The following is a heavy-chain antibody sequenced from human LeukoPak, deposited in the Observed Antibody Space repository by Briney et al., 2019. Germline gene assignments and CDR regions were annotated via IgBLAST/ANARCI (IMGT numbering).Heavy chain of an antibody. J-gene: IGHJ6*02. CDR2: ISSSGSTI. Sequence: GGSLRLSCAASGFTFSSYEMNWVRQAPGKGLEWVSYISSSGSTIYYADSVKGRFTISRDNTKNSLYLQMNSLRAEDTAVYYCARMLIVVVPAAKGYYYYGMDVWGQGTTVTVSS. CDR1: GFTFSSYE. V-gene: IGHV3-48*03. CDR3: ARMLIVVVPAAKGYYYYGMDV. D-gene: IGHD2-2*01.